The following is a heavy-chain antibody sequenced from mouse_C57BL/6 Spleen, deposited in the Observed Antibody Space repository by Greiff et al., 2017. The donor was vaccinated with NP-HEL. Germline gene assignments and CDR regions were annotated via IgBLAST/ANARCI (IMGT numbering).Heavy chain of an antibody. Sequence: VQLQQSGPELVKPGASVKISCKASGYTFTDYYMNWVKQSHGKSLEWIGDINPNTGGTSYNQKFKGKATLTVDKSSSTAYMELRSLTSEDSAVYYCARGSSYGNYVGAMDYWGQGTSVTVSS. CDR1: GYTFTDYY. V-gene: IGHV1-26*01. CDR3: ARGSSYGNYVGAMDY. CDR2: INPNTGGT. J-gene: IGHJ4*01. D-gene: IGHD2-1*01.